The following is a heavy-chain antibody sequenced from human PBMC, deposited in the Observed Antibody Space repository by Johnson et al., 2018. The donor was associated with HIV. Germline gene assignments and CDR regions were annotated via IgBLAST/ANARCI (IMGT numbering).Heavy chain of an antibody. J-gene: IGHJ3*01. CDR3: AREGGVHCTGGVCYRSTDAFDF. D-gene: IGHD2-8*02. Sequence: VQLVESGGGLVQPGGSLRLSCAASGFTFSSHGMHWVRQAPGKGLKWVAFIRYDGSNKYYADSVKGRFTISRDNSKNTLYLQMNSLRAEDTAVYYCAREGGVHCTGGVCYRSTDAFDFWGQGTMVTVSS. CDR1: GFTFSSHG. CDR2: IRYDGSNK. V-gene: IGHV3-30*02.